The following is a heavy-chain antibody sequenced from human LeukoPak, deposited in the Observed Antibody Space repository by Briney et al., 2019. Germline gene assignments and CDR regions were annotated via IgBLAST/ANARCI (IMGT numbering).Heavy chain of an antibody. Sequence: GGSLRLSCAASRFTLSTYAMTWVRQAPGEGPEWVSSISGSGDSTYYADSVKGRFTISRDNSKNTLYLQMNSLRAEDTAVYYCSKGGLACSSTSCFDYWGQGTLVTVSS. D-gene: IGHD2-2*01. CDR1: RFTLSTYA. CDR3: SKGGLACSSTSCFDY. J-gene: IGHJ4*02. CDR2: ISGSGDST. V-gene: IGHV3-23*01.